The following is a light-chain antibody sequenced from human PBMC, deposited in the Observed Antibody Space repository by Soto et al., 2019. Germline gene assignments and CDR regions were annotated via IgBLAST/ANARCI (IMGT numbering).Light chain of an antibody. CDR2: DAS. J-gene: IGKJ4*01. CDR1: QSISSW. V-gene: IGKV1-5*01. CDR3: QQSYSTPLT. Sequence: GDRVTITCRASQSISSWLAWYQQKPGKAPKLLIYDASSWESRGTSRFSGSGSGTDFTLTISSLQHEDFATYYCQQSYSTPLTFGGGTKVDIK.